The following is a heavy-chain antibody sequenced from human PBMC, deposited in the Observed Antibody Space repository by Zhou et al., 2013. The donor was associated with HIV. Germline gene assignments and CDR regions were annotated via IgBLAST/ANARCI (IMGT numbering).Heavy chain of an antibody. J-gene: IGHJ4*02. Sequence: HVQVVQSGAEVQKPGSSVRVSCKASGGIFITYAISWVRQAPGQGLEWMGWISGSNGDTKYAQKFQGRVTMTTDTSTTTTYMELRSLRSDDTAVYYCARVVFDRSDFWGQGTLVTVSS. CDR3: ARVVFDRSDF. CDR2: ISGSNGDT. V-gene: IGHV1-18*04. D-gene: IGHD3-9*01. CDR1: GGIFITYA.